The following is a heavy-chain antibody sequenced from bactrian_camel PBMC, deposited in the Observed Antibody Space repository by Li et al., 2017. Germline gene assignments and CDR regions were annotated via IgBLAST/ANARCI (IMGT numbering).Heavy chain of an antibody. CDR2: IGSDGRIT. Sequence: HVQLVESGGGSVQAGGSLRLSCTASGIASNGLTLSCMAWFRQTPGDEREGVASIGSDGRITIADSVKGRFTISRDNDKNTLYLQMNSLKIEDTAVYYCAACRQWTKPTRGYRFWGPGTQVTVS. CDR3: AACRQWTKPTRGYRF. CDR1: GIASNGLTLSC. V-gene: IGHV3S6*01. J-gene: IGHJ4*01. D-gene: IGHD5*01.